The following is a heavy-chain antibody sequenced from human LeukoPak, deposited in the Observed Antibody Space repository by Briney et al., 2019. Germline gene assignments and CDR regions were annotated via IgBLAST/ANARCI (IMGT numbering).Heavy chain of an antibody. V-gene: IGHV3-23*01. CDR3: AKVLGAAMATQ. CDR2: ISGSGGST. CDR1: GFTFSSYA. J-gene: IGHJ4*02. D-gene: IGHD5-18*01. Sequence: GRYLRLSCAASGFTFSSYAMSWVRQAPGKGLEWVSAISGSGGSTYYADSVKGRFTISRDNSKNTLHLQMNSLRAEDTAVYYCAKVLGAAMATQWGQGTLVTVSS.